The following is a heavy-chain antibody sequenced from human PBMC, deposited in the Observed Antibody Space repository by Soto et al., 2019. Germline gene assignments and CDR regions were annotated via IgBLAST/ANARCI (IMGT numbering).Heavy chain of an antibody. CDR3: ARVPPYYYGSGGPDAFDI. J-gene: IGHJ3*02. V-gene: IGHV4-31*03. Sequence: QVQLQESGPGLVKPSQTLSLTCTVSGGSISSGGYYWSWIRQHPGKGLEWIGYIYYSGSTYYNPSLKSRVTITVDTSKNQFSRKLSSVTAADTAVYYCARVPPYYYGSGGPDAFDIWGQGTMVTVSS. CDR1: GGSISSGGYY. CDR2: IYYSGST. D-gene: IGHD3-10*01.